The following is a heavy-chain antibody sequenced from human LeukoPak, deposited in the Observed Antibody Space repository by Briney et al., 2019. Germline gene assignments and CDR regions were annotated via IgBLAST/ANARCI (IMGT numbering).Heavy chain of an antibody. CDR1: GYPFTNYD. CDR3: ARGASGAYCGGDCYYYFDY. CDR2: MNPNSGNT. V-gene: IGHV1-8*01. J-gene: IGHJ4*02. Sequence: ASVKVSWKSSGYPFTNYDINVGRQATGQGVEWMGWMNPNSGNTCDPQKFQGRVTITRNTSRNTSYMVLSSLRTEDTAVYYCARGASGAYCGGDCYYYFDYWGQGTLVTVSS. D-gene: IGHD2-21*02.